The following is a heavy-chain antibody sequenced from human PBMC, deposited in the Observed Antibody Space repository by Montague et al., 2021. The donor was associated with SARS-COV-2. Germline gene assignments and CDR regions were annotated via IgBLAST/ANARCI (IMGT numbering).Heavy chain of an antibody. Sequence: SETLSLTCTVSGDSVSSSDHYWGWHRQPPGKGLEWLGIVYYSGYTYYXPSFKGRVTISIDASKNQFSLKLNSLTATDTAIYHCARRRLREDYFDFWGQGTLLTVSS. CDR2: VYYSGYT. CDR3: ARRRLREDYFDF. CDR1: GDSVSSSDHY. J-gene: IGHJ4*02. D-gene: IGHD4-17*01. V-gene: IGHV4-39*01.